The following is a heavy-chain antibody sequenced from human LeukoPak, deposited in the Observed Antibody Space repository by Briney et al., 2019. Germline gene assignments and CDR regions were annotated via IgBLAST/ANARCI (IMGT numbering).Heavy chain of an antibody. V-gene: IGHV3-21*01. J-gene: IGHJ4*02. CDR3: ARDLEQLFDY. CDR2: ISSSSSYI. CDR1: GFTFSSYS. Sequence: WGSLRLSCAASGFTFSSYSMNWVRQAPGKGLEWVSSISSSSSYIYYADSVKGRFTISRDNAKNSLYLQMNSLRAEDTAVYYCARDLEQLFDYWGQGTLVTVSS. D-gene: IGHD1/OR15-1a*01.